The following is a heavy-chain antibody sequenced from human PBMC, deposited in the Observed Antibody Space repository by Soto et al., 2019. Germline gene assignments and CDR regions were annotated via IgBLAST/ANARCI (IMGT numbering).Heavy chain of an antibody. V-gene: IGHV3-23*01. CDR3: VKDRCSGGPCYIDY. CDR1: GFTFSSYT. J-gene: IGHJ4*02. Sequence: GGSLRLSCAASGFTFSSYTMTWVRQAPGKGLEWVSAITGSGGSTYYADSVKGRFTSSRDNSKNTLYLQMNSLRAEDTALYYCVKDRCSGGPCYIDYWGQGTLVTISS. D-gene: IGHD2-15*01. CDR2: ITGSGGST.